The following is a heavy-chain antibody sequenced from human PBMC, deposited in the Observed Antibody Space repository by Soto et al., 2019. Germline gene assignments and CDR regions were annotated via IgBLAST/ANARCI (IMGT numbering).Heavy chain of an antibody. D-gene: IGHD3-10*01. CDR3: ARGRRRYYGSGDYFDN. J-gene: IGHJ4*02. Sequence: PSESMSLPCTVCGGSLSSWGYYWSWISKHPGKGLEWIGYIYYSGSTYYNPSLKSRGTISVDRSKNQFSLKLSSVPAAATAAYYCARGRRRYYGSGDYFDNRGQGTLVTVSS. V-gene: IGHV4-31*03. CDR1: GGSLSSWGYY. CDR2: IYYSGST.